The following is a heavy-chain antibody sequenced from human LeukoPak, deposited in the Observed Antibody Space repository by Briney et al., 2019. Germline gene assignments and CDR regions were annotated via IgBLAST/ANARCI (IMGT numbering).Heavy chain of an antibody. J-gene: IGHJ4*02. CDR1: GFAFSNYA. Sequence: GRSLRLSCAASGFAFSNYAMYWVRQAPGKGLEWVAGIWYDGSKKYYVDSMKGRFTISRDNSRNTVYLQMDSLRAEDTAVYYCAKGRNRGYSYGFDYWGQGTLVTVSS. CDR3: AKGRNRGYSYGFDY. D-gene: IGHD5-12*01. V-gene: IGHV3-33*03. CDR2: IWYDGSKK.